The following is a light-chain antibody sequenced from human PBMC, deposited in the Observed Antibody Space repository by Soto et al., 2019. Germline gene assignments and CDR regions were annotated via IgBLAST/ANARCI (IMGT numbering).Light chain of an antibody. J-gene: IGLJ2*01. CDR1: SSDVGGYNY. CDR2: DVT. CDR3: SSYVSNSTVV. Sequence: QSALTQPASVSGSPGQSITISCTGTSSDVGGYNYVSWYQQHPGKVPKLMIYDVTDRPSGVSNRVSGSKSGNTASLTISGLQPEDEAHYYCSSYVSNSTVVFGGGTKVTVL. V-gene: IGLV2-14*01.